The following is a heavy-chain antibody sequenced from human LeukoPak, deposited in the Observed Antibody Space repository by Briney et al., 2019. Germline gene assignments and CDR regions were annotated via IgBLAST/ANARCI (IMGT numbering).Heavy chain of an antibody. CDR2: INRVGSNT. Sequence: GGSLRLSWAVSEFTFSNYGRHWARQVPGKGLLWISRINRVGSNTTYADSVKGRFAISRDNAKNILYLQMNSLGAADTAVYYCARGRSASLFGMAHPDAFDIWGQGTVVIVSS. CDR3: ARGRSASLFGMAHPDAFDI. V-gene: IGHV3-74*03. CDR1: EFTFSNYG. J-gene: IGHJ3*02. D-gene: IGHD3-3*01.